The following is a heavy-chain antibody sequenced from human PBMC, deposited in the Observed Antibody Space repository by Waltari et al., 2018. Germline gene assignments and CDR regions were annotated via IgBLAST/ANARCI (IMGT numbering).Heavy chain of an antibody. CDR1: GFTFSRYA. Sequence: EVQLLESGGGLVQPGGSLRLSCAASGFTFSRYAMGWVRQAPGKGLEWVSAIRGSGDATYYADSVKGRFTMSRDNSNNRLYLQMNSLRAEDTAIYYCAKDKAAIVYWFDPWGQGTLVTVSS. CDR2: IRGSGDAT. V-gene: IGHV3-23*01. J-gene: IGHJ5*02. D-gene: IGHD2-2*01. CDR3: AKDKAAIVYWFDP.